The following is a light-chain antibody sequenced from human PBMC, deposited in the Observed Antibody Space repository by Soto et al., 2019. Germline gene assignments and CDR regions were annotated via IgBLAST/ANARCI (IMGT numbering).Light chain of an antibody. Sequence: EIGMTQSPATLSVSPGERATLSCRASQSVSSNLAWYQQKPGQAPRLLIYGASTRATGIPARFSGSGSGTEVTLTISSLQSEDFAVYYCQQYNNWPPWTFGQATKVEIK. CDR2: GAS. CDR3: QQYNNWPPWT. V-gene: IGKV3-15*01. J-gene: IGKJ1*01. CDR1: QSVSSN.